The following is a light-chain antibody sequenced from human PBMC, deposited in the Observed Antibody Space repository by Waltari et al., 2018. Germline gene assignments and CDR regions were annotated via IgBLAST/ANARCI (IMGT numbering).Light chain of an antibody. V-gene: IGKV1-NL1*01. J-gene: IGKJ2*01. CDR2: AAS. CDR3: QQYDSEPLFT. CDR1: QDISKS. Sequence: DIQVTQSPSSLSASVGDRVSITCRASQDISKSVAWYQQRPGKAPKLLLTAASRLEKGVPSRFIGRGSGTVYTLTISRLRPEDFANYYCQQYDSEPLFTFGQGTELELK.